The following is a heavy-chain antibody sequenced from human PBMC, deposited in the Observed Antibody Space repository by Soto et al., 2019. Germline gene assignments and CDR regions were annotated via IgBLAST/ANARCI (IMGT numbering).Heavy chain of an antibody. J-gene: IGHJ5*02. CDR3: ARGEQMMLWLPENRKPRRGSWFDP. CDR1: GFTFSSYA. Sequence: QVQLVESGGGVVQPGRSLRLSCAASGFTFSSYAMHWVRQAPGKGLEWVAVISYDGSNKYDADSVKGRFTISRDNSKNTLYLQMNSLRAEDTAVYYCARGEQMMLWLPENRKPRRGSWFDPWGQGTLVTVSS. D-gene: IGHD5-18*01. CDR2: ISYDGSNK. V-gene: IGHV3-30-3*01.